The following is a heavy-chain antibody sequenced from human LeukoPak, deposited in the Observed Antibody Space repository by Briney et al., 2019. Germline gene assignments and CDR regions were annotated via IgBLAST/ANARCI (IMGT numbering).Heavy chain of an antibody. J-gene: IGHJ4*02. CDR1: GFTFSSFI. CDR2: ISSSSSTI. Sequence: GGYLRLYCAASGFTFSSFIMNWVRQAPGKGLEWVSYISSSSSTIYYADYVKGRFTISRDNAKNSLYLQMNSLRAEDTAVYYCARDEVVAAITLDYWGQGTLVTVSS. D-gene: IGHD2-15*01. V-gene: IGHV3-48*01. CDR3: ARDEVVAAITLDY.